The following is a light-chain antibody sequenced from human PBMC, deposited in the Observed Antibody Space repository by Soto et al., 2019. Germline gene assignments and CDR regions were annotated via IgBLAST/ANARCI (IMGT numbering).Light chain of an antibody. Sequence: EIVLTQSPGTLSLSPGERATLSCRASQSVNSTYLGWYQQKPGQSPRLLIYGASRRATGIPDRFSGSGSGTDFTLTISSLEPEDFAVYYCQQYGSPPLTFGPGTKVDIQ. CDR2: GAS. J-gene: IGKJ3*01. CDR1: QSVNSTY. CDR3: QQYGSPPLT. V-gene: IGKV3-20*01.